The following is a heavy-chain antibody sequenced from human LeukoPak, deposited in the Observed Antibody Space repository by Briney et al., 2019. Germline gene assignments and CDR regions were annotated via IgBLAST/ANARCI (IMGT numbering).Heavy chain of an antibody. CDR1: GYTFTGYY. CDR2: INPNSGGT. D-gene: IGHD3-22*01. CDR3: ARDASDYYDSSGPQPNWYFDL. J-gene: IGHJ2*01. V-gene: IGHV1-2*04. Sequence: ASVKVSCKASGYTFTGYYMHWVRQAPGQGLEWMGWINPNSGGTNYAQKFQGWVTMTRDTSISTAYMELSRLRSDDTAVYYCARDASDYYDSSGPQPNWYFDLWGRGTLVTVSS.